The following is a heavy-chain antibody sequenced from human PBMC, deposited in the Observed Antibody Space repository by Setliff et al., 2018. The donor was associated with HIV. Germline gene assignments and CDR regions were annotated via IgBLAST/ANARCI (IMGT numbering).Heavy chain of an antibody. J-gene: IGHJ5*02. D-gene: IGHD6-13*01. CDR3: ARDIQAAGRGWFDP. V-gene: IGHV4-38-2*02. CDR1: GYSISSGYY. Sequence: PSETLSLTCAVSGYSISSGYYWGWIRQPPGKGLEWIGSIYHSGGTYYNPSLKSRVTISLDTSKNQFSLKLSSVTAADTAVYYCARDIQAAGRGWFDPWGQGTLVTVSS. CDR2: IYHSGGT.